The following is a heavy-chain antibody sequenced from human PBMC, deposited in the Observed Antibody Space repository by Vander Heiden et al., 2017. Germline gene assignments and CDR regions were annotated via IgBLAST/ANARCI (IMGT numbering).Heavy chain of an antibody. J-gene: IGHJ5*02. CDR3: AREGGYSGYNYLVWFDP. Sequence: QVQLVQSGAEVKKPGTSVKVSCMASGYTFPDFYMQWLRRAPGQGHEWMGWINPISGATKYAQKFQGRVTMTRDTSISTAYMELSGLRSDDAAVYYCAREGGYSGYNYLVWFDPWGQGTRVTVSS. D-gene: IGHD5-12*01. CDR2: INPISGAT. CDR1: GYTFPDFY. V-gene: IGHV1-2*02.